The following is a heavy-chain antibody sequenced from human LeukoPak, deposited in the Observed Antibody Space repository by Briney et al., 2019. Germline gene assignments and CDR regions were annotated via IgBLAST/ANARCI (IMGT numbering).Heavy chain of an antibody. Sequence: GASVKVSCKASGYTFTGYYMHWVRQAPGQGLEWMGWINPNSGGTNYAQKFQGRVTMTRDTSISTAYMELSRLRSDDTAVYYCARAGTGAAASGPGTSFDIWGQGTMVTVSS. V-gene: IGHV1-2*02. CDR3: ARAGTGAAASGPGTSFDI. CDR1: GYTFTGYY. D-gene: IGHD6-13*01. CDR2: INPNSGGT. J-gene: IGHJ3*02.